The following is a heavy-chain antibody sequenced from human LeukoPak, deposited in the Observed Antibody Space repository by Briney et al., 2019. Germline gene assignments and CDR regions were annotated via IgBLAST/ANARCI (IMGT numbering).Heavy chain of an antibody. CDR2: ISSSSSYI. D-gene: IGHD5-12*01. CDR1: GFTFSSYS. CDR3: ARDYSGYDMGYYYYGMDV. Sequence: PGGSLRLSCAASGFTFSSYSMNWVRQAPGKGLEWVSSISSSSSYIYYADSVKGRFTISRDNAKNSLYLQMNSLRAEDTAVYYCARDYSGYDMGYYYYGMDVWGQGTTVTVSS. J-gene: IGHJ6*02. V-gene: IGHV3-21*01.